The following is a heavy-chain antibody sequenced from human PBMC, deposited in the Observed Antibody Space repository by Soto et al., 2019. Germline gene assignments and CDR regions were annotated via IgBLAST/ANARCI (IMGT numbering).Heavy chain of an antibody. Sequence: SVKVSCKASGGTFSSYAISWVLQAPGQGLEWMGGIIPIFGTANYAQKFQGRVTTTADESTSTAYMELSSLRSEDTAVYYCARDHGGNYDFWSGHPGEYYYYYGMDVWGQGTTVTVSS. V-gene: IGHV1-69*13. CDR2: IIPIFGTA. CDR3: ARDHGGNYDFWSGHPGEYYYYYGMDV. CDR1: GGTFSSYA. D-gene: IGHD3-3*01. J-gene: IGHJ6*02.